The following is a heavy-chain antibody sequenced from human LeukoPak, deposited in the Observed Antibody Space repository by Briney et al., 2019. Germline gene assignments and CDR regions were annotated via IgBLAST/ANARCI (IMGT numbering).Heavy chain of an antibody. J-gene: IGHJ6*03. D-gene: IGHD3-3*01. CDR3: TRDRPRGFWSGYYGGYHYYYMDV. CDR2: INRNGGST. CDR1: GFTLDNYG. Sequence: GGSLRLSCTASGFTLDNYGMNWVRQVPGKGLEWVSGINRNGGSTGYADTVKGRFTISRDNAKNSLYLQMNRLRVEDTALYYCTRDRPRGFWSGYYGGYHYYYMDVWGKGTTVTVSS. V-gene: IGHV3-20*04.